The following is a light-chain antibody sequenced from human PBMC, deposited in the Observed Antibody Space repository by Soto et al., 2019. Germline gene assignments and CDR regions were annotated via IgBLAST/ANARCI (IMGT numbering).Light chain of an antibody. J-gene: IGLJ3*02. Sequence: QSALTQPPSASGSPGQSVTISCSGTSNDIGDYDYVSWYQQHPGKAPKLIIYEVTKRPSGVPDRFSGSKSGNSASLTVSGLQSDDEADYFCSSYARRNTLLFGGGTKLTVL. V-gene: IGLV2-8*01. CDR3: SSYARRNTLL. CDR1: SNDIGDYDY. CDR2: EVT.